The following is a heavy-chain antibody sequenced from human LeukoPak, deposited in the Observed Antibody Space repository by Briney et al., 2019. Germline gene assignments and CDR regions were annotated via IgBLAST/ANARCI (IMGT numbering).Heavy chain of an antibody. CDR3: ARDQNGPPTGLYYYCGMDV. CDR2: IWYDGSNK. Sequence: GRSLRLSCAASGFTFSSYGMHWVRQAPGKGLEWVAVIWYDGSNKYYADSVKGRFTISRDNSKNTLYLQMNSLRAEDTAVYYCARDQNGPPTGLYYYCGMDVWGQGTTVTVSS. D-gene: IGHD3-9*01. CDR1: GFTFSSYG. J-gene: IGHJ6*02. V-gene: IGHV3-33*01.